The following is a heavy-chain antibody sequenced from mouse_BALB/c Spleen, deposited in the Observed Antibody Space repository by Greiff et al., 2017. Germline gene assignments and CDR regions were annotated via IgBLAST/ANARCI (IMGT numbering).Heavy chain of an antibody. CDR1: GFSFTSYG. CDR2: IWSGGST. J-gene: IGHJ4*01. Sequence: VMLVESGPGLVQPSQSLSITCTVSGFSFTSYGVHWVRQSPGKGLEWLGVIWSGGSTDYNAAFISRLSISKDNSKCQVFFKMNSLQANDTAIYYCARNIPSILLLSDRDYAMDYWGQGTSVTVSS. V-gene: IGHV2-2*02. CDR3: ARNIPSILLLSDRDYAMDY. D-gene: IGHD1-1*01.